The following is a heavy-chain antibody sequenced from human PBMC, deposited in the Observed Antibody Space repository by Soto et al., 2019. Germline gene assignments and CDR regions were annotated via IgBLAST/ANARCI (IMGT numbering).Heavy chain of an antibody. CDR2: IYYGGST. J-gene: IGHJ4*02. CDR1: GDSISTDY. Sequence: SETLSLTCTVSGDSISTDYWSWIRQSPGKGLEWIGFIYYGGSTNYNPSLKSRVTISVDTPKNQFSLKLSSVTAADTAVFYCARVYTVNYVGYFDYWGQGALVTVSS. D-gene: IGHD3-10*02. CDR3: ARVYTVNYVGYFDY. V-gene: IGHV4-59*08.